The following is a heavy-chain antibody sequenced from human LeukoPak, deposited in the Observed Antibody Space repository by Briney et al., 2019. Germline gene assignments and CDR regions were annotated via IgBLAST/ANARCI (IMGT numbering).Heavy chain of an antibody. CDR2: IYYSGST. CDR3: ARHPFPPLLWFGESNWFDP. V-gene: IGHV4-39*01. J-gene: IGHJ5*02. CDR1: GGSISSSSYY. D-gene: IGHD3-10*01. Sequence: SETLSLTCTVSGGSISSSSYYWGWIRQPPGKGLEWIGSIYYSGSTYYNPSLNSRVTISVDTSKNQFSLKLSSVTAADTAVYYCARHPFPPLLWFGESNWFDPWGQGTLVTVSS.